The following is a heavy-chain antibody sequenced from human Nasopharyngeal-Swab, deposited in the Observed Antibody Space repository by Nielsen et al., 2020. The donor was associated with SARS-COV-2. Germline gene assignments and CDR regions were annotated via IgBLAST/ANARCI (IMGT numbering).Heavy chain of an antibody. V-gene: IGHV4-30-4*01. D-gene: IGHD4-17*01. CDR1: GGSISSGDCY. J-gene: IGHJ4*02. CDR3: ARHDYGDYGIDY. Sequence: SETLSHTCTVSGGSISSGDCYWSWIRQPPGKGLEWIGYIYYSGSTYYNPSLKSRVTISVDTSKNQFSLKLSSVTAADTAVYYCARHDYGDYGIDYWGQGTLVTVSS. CDR2: IYYSGST.